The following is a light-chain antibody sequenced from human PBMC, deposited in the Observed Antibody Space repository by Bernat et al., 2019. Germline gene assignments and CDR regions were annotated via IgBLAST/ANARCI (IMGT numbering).Light chain of an antibody. CDR1: ESIGTNY. Sequence: EIVLTQSPGTLSLSPGERATLSCRASESIGTNYLAWYHQKPGQAPRLLIYGASSGATGIPDRFRGSGSGTDFTLTISRLEPEDFAVYYCQQYHTSLWTFGQGTKVEFK. J-gene: IGKJ1*01. CDR3: QQYHTSLWT. CDR2: GAS. V-gene: IGKV3-20*01.